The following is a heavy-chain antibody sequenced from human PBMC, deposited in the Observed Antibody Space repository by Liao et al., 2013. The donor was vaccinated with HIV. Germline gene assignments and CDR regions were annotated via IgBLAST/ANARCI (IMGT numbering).Heavy chain of an antibody. CDR2: ISTSGST. J-gene: IGHJ6*03. Sequence: QVQLQQWGPGLVKPSETLSLTCTVSGGSISRYYWSWIRQPAGKGLEWIGRISTSGSTNYNPSLKSRVTMSVDTSKNQFSLKLSSVTAADAAVYYCARVGPAVIDYYYYYMDVWGKGTTVTVSS. CDR1: GGSISRYY. CDR3: ARVGPAVIDYYYYYMDV. V-gene: IGHV4-4*07. D-gene: IGHD2-2*01.